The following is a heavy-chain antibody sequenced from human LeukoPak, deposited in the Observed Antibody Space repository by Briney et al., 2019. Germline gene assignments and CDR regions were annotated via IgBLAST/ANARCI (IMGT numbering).Heavy chain of an antibody. Sequence: PPETLSLTCTLSGGSISSSGYYWGWIRQPPGKGLEWIGNIYYTGSTYYNPSLKSRVTISVYTSKSQFSLKLSSVTAADTAVYYCARHSSTVGSVGIDPWGQGTLVTVSS. CDR1: GGSISSSGYY. V-gene: IGHV4-39*01. D-gene: IGHD4-23*01. J-gene: IGHJ5*02. CDR2: IYYTGST. CDR3: ARHSSTVGSVGIDP.